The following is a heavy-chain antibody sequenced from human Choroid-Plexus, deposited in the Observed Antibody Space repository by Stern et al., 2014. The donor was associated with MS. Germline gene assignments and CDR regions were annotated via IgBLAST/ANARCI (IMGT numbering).Heavy chain of an antibody. J-gene: IGHJ5*02. CDR2: VSHDGSYK. V-gene: IGHV3-30*18. CDR1: GFTFGSCA. CDR3: AKDRQYLTYFFDH. D-gene: IGHD2/OR15-2a*01. Sequence: VQLVESGGGVVQPGRPLRLSCVASGFTFGSCAMHWVRQAPGTGLGWGGGVSHDGSYKYYADSVKGRFTISRDNSQNTLYMQMSSLRPEDTAVYYCAKDRQYLTYFFDHWGQGSLVTVSS.